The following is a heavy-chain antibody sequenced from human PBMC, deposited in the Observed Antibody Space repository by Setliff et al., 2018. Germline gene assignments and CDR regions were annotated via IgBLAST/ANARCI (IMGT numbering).Heavy chain of an antibody. D-gene: IGHD6-19*01. CDR2: IKSKTDGGTP. V-gene: IGHV3-15*01. CDR3: ATPALYSTGWFGYHGMDV. J-gene: IGHJ6*02. CDR1: GFSINNAW. Sequence: GESLKISCAASGFSINNAWLSWVRQAPGRGLEWVGRIKSKTDGGTPDYATPVKGRFTISRDDSKNTLYLQMNSLKTEDTAVYYCATPALYSTGWFGYHGMDVWGQGTTVTVSS.